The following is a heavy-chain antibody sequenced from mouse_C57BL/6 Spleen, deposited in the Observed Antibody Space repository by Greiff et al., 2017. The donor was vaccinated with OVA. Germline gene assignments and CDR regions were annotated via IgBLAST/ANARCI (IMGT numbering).Heavy chain of an antibody. D-gene: IGHD1-1*01. Sequence: VQLQQPGAELVKPGASVKLSCKASGYTFTSYWMQWVKQRPGQGLEWIGEIDPSDSCTNYNQKFKGKATLTVDTSSSTAYMQLSSLTSEDSAVYYCARGTTVVARAMDGWGQGTSVTVAS. J-gene: IGHJ4*01. CDR1: GYTFTSYW. CDR2: IDPSDSCT. V-gene: IGHV1-50*01. CDR3: ARGTTVVARAMDG.